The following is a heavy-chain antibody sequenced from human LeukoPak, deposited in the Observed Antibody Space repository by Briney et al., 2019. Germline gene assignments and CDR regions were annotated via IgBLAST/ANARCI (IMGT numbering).Heavy chain of an antibody. J-gene: IGHJ3*02. Sequence: SETLSLTCTVSGASISSYFWSWIRRSPGKGLEWIGYIYYGGSTNYNPSLKRRVTMSVDTSKNQFSLKLSSVTAADTAVYYCARHPWNYDSSGYFSDRNDAFDIWGQGTMVTVSS. CDR2: IYYGGST. CDR1: GASISSYF. CDR3: ARHPWNYDSSGYFSDRNDAFDI. V-gene: IGHV4-59*08. D-gene: IGHD3-22*01.